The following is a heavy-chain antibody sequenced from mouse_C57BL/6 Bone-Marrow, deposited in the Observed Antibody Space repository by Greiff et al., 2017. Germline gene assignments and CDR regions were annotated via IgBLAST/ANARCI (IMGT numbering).Heavy chain of an antibody. CDR1: GFTFSSYG. Sequence: VQLQQSGGDLVKPGGSLKLSCAASGFTFSSYGMSWVRQTPDKRLEWVATISSGGSYTYYPDSVKGRFTISRDNAKTTLYLQMSSLKSEDTAMYYCARRTTVVADYAMDYWGQGTSVTVSS. CDR3: ARRTTVVADYAMDY. D-gene: IGHD1-1*01. J-gene: IGHJ4*01. CDR2: ISSGGSYT. V-gene: IGHV5-6*01.